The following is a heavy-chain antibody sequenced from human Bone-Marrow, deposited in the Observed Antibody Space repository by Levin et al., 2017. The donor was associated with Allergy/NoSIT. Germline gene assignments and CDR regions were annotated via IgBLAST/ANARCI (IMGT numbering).Heavy chain of an antibody. V-gene: IGHV3-15*01. J-gene: IGHJ6*02. Sequence: SCEASGFTFKNAWMNWVRQAPGKGLEWVGRIKSKFDGEIRDYAAPVKGRFTISRDDSKDTLYLQMNSLKAEDTAVYYCATTNYDFWSGYGHYDMDVWGQGTTVTVPS. CDR2: IKSKFDGEIR. CDR3: ATTNYDFWSGYGHYDMDV. CDR1: GFTFKNAW. D-gene: IGHD3-3*01.